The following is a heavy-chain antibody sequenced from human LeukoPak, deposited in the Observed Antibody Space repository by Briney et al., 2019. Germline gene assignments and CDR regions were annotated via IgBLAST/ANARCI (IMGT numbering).Heavy chain of an antibody. D-gene: IGHD5-12*01. J-gene: IGHJ4*02. CDR1: GFMFSNYA. CDR3: ARDPTGYRGYYFDY. Sequence: GGSLRLSCAASGFMFSNYAMTWVRQAPGQGLEWVSSISGSGASTYYADSVKGRLTISRDNSKNTLYLHMNSLGAEDAAVYYCARDPTGYRGYYFDYWGQGTLVTVSS. CDR2: ISGSGAST. V-gene: IGHV3-23*01.